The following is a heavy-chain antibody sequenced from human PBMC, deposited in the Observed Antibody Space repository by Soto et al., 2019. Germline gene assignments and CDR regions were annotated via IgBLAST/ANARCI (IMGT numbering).Heavy chain of an antibody. CDR3: ATRGTQGRWLEFADI. CDR2: IIPISGRT. V-gene: IGHV1-69*01. D-gene: IGHD5-12*01. J-gene: IGHJ4*02. CDR1: GGTFSSLG. Sequence: QVQLLQSGAEVKRPGSSVKVSCEASGGTFSSLGFTWVRQAPGQGLEWMGGIIPISGRTTFAQNFQGRVTLSADASKRTIYMEVTTLTSNDTAIYYCATRGTQGRWLEFADIWGQGTLVTVSS.